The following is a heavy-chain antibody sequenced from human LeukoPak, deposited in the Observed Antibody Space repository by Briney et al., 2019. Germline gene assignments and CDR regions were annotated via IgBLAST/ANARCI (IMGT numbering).Heavy chain of an antibody. J-gene: IGHJ3*02. D-gene: IGHD2-2*01. V-gene: IGHV4-34*01. CDR1: GGSFSGYY. Sequence: KPSETLSLTCAVYGGSFSGYYWSWIRQPPGKGLEWIGEINHSGSTNYNPSLKSRVTISVDTSKNQFSLKLSSVTAADTAVYYCARASPKRYQLRQSAFDIWGQGTMVTVSS. CDR2: INHSGST. CDR3: ARASPKRYQLRQSAFDI.